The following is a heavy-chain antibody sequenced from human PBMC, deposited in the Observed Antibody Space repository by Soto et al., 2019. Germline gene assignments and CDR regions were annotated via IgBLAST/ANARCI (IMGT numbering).Heavy chain of an antibody. J-gene: IGHJ4*02. CDR1: GFTFTRYS. V-gene: IGHV3-21*06. CDR2: ISSTTNYI. CDR3: ARESEDLTSNFDY. Sequence: GGSLRLSSAASGFTFTRYSMNWVRQAPGKGLEWVSSISSTTNYIYYGDSMKGRFTISRDNAKNSLYLEMNSLRAEDTAVYYCARESEDLTSNFDYWGQGTLVTVSS.